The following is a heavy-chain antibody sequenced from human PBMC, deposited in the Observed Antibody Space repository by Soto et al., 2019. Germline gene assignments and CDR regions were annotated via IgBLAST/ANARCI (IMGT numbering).Heavy chain of an antibody. J-gene: IGHJ4*02. CDR1: GFTFTRYS. V-gene: IGHV3-21*06. CDR2: ISSTTNYI. CDR3: ARESEDLTSNFDY. Sequence: GGSLRLSSAASGFTFTRYSMNWVRQAPGKGLEWVSSISSTTNYIYYGDSMKGRFTISRDNAKNSLYLEMNSLRAEDTAVYYCARESEDLTSNFDYWGQGTLVTVSS.